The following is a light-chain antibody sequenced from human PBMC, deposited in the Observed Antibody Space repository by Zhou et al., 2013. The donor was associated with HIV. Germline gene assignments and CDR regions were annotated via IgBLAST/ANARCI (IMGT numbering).Light chain of an antibody. V-gene: IGKV2-28*01. CDR1: QSLMYSDGNNY. CDR2: LAS. CDR3: MQALQTPRT. J-gene: IGKJ4*01. Sequence: DIVMTQSPLSLPVTPGEPASISCRSSQSLMYSDGNNYLDWYLQKPGQSPQLLIHLASNRASGVPDRFSGSGSGTDFTLKISRVEAEDVGVYYCMQALQTPRTFGGGTKVEIK.